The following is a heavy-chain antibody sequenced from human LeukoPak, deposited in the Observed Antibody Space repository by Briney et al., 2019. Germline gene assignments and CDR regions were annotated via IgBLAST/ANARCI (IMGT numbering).Heavy chain of an antibody. CDR3: ASEYTGSQYFDY. J-gene: IGHJ4*02. Sequence: ASVKVSCKASGYTFTSYHMHWVRQAPGQGLEWMGVINLSDGSTNHAQKFQGRVTMTRDTSTSTVYMELNTLRSEDTAVYHCASEYTGSQYFDYWGQGTLVTVSS. CDR2: INLSDGST. V-gene: IGHV1-46*01. CDR1: GYTFTSYH. D-gene: IGHD1-26*01.